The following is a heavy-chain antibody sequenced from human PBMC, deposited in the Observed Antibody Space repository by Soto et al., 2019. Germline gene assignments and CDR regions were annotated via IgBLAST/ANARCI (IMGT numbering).Heavy chain of an antibody. CDR3: ARSPVPYYYYMDV. J-gene: IGHJ6*03. V-gene: IGHV3-21*01. D-gene: IGHD6-6*01. Sequence: GGSLRLSCAASGFTFSSYSMNWVRQAPGKGLEWVSSISSSSSYIYYADSVKGRFTISRDNAKNSLYLQMNSLRAEDTAVYYCARSPVPYYYYMDVWGKGTTVTVSS. CDR1: GFTFSSYS. CDR2: ISSSSSYI.